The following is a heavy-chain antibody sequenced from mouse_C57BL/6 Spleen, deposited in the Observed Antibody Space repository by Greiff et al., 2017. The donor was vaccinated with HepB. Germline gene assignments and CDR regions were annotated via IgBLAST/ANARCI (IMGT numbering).Heavy chain of an antibody. CDR2: IYIGNGYT. J-gene: IGHJ4*01. CDR3: TTYYGSYVYAMDY. D-gene: IGHD2-10*01. CDR1: GYTFTSYG. V-gene: IGHV1-58*01. Sequence: VQLQQSGPVLVKPGASVKMSCKTSGYTFTSYGINWVKQRPGQGLEWIGYIYIGNGYTEYNEKFKGKATLTSDTSSSTAYMQLSSLTSEDSAIYFCTTYYGSYVYAMDYWGQGTSVTVSS.